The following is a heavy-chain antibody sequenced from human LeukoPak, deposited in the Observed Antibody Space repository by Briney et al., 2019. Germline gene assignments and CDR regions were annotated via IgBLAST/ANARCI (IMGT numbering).Heavy chain of an antibody. CDR2: ICTAGDT. Sequence: GGSLRLSCAASGLTFSSYDMHCVRQATGKGLEWVSAICTAGDTYYPGSVKGRFTISRDNSKNTLYLQMNSLRAEDTAVYYCASNYGSGSYNNYYYYYTDVWGKGTTVTISS. D-gene: IGHD3-10*01. CDR1: GLTFSSYD. J-gene: IGHJ6*03. CDR3: ASNYGSGSYNNYYYYYTDV. V-gene: IGHV3-13*01.